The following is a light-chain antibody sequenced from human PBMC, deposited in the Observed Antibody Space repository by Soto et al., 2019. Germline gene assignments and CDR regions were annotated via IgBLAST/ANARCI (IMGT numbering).Light chain of an antibody. V-gene: IGLV2-8*01. J-gene: IGLJ1*01. CDR3: CSYAGSNNFPYV. CDR1: SSDVGGYNY. Sequence: QSALTQPPSASGSPGQSVTISCTGTSSDVGGYNYVSWYQQHPGKAPKLMIYEGSKRPSGVPDRFSGSKSGNTASLTVSGRQSEDEADYYCCSYAGSNNFPYVFGTGTKLTVL. CDR2: EGS.